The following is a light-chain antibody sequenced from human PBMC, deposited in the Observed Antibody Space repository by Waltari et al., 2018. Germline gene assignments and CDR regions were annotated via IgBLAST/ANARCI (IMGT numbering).Light chain of an antibody. CDR2: KDI. Sequence: SYELTPQPPFSVYPGQTARIPCSADALANQSDPWFQQKAGQGPILVLYKDIERPSGVSERCAGTSSGTTVTLTINGVQVEDEADYYCQSTDRSGDSWVFAGGTKLTVL. CDR3: QSTDRSGDSWV. CDR1: ALANQS. J-gene: IGLJ3*02. V-gene: IGLV3-25*03.